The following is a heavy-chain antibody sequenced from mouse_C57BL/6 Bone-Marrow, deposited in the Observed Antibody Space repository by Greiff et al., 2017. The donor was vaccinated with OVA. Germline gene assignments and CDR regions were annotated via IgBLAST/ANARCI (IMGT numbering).Heavy chain of an antibody. V-gene: IGHV1-4*01. CDR1: GYTFTSCT. CDR3: TRGYYFDY. CDR2: IDPTNDYT. J-gene: IGHJ2*01. Sequence: QVQLQQSGAELARPGASVKMSCKASGYTFTSCTIHWVKQRPGQGLEWIGYIDPTNDYTNYNQKFKGKATLTADKSSSTAYMQLSSLTSEDSAVYYCTRGYYFDYWGQGTTLTVSS.